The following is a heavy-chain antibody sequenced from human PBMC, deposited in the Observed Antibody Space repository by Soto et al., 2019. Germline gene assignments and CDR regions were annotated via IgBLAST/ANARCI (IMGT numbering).Heavy chain of an antibody. Sequence: QVQLVQSGAEVKKPGSSVKVSCKASGGTFSSYTISWVRQAPGQGLEWMGRIIPILGIANYAQKFQGRVTITADNYTSPAYMELRSMRSEDTAVYYCASARYDYIWGSYRSRYFDYWGQGTLVTVS. CDR2: IIPILGIA. J-gene: IGHJ4*02. CDR1: GGTFSSYT. CDR3: ASARYDYIWGSYRSRYFDY. V-gene: IGHV1-69*02. D-gene: IGHD3-16*02.